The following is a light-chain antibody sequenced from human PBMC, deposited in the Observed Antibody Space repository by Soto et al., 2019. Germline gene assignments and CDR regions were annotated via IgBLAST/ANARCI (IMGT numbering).Light chain of an antibody. CDR2: DAS. V-gene: IGKV3-11*01. CDR1: QSLSSY. CDR3: QQYNNWPRAT. J-gene: IGKJ4*01. Sequence: EIVLTQSPATLSLSPGERATLSCSASQSLSSYLAWYQQKPGQAPRLLIYDASNRATGIPARFSGSGSGTEFNLTISSLQSEDFGVYYCQQYNNWPRATFGGGTKVDIK.